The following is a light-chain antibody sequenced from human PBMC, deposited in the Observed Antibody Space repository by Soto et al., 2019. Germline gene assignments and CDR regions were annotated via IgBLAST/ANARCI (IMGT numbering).Light chain of an antibody. CDR2: DNN. CDR3: GTWDSSLSAHYV. CDR1: SCNIGNNY. J-gene: IGLJ1*01. Sequence: QSVRQQPPSVSAAPGQKVTISCSGSSCNIGNNYVSWYQQLPGTAPKLLIYDNNKRPSGIPDRFSGSKSGTSATLGITGLQTGDEADYYCGTWDSSLSAHYVFGTGTKVTVL. V-gene: IGLV1-51*01.